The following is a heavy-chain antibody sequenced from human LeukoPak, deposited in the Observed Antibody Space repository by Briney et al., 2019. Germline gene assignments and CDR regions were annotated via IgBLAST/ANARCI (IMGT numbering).Heavy chain of an antibody. V-gene: IGHV3-21*01. CDR3: ARDVLPYSGNYSATLGAGAFDI. Sequence: GGTLRLSCAASGFTFSSYGMSWVRQAPGKGLEWVSSITSSSSYIYYADSVKGRFTISRDNAKNSLYLQMNSLRAEDTAVYYCARDVLPYSGNYSATLGAGAFDIWGQGTMVTVSS. CDR2: ITSSSSYI. J-gene: IGHJ3*02. D-gene: IGHD1-26*01. CDR1: GFTFSSYG.